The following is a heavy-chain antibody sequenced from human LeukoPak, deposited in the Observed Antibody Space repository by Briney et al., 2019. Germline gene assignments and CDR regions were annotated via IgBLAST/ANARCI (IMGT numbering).Heavy chain of an antibody. J-gene: IGHJ4*02. Sequence: PSETLSLTCAVSGGSISSGGYSWSWIRQSPGKGLEWIGYIYHSGSTYYNPSLKSRVTISVDRSKNQFSLKLSSVTAADTAVYYCAREVEMATNFFDYWGQGTLVTVSS. CDR3: AREVEMATNFFDY. D-gene: IGHD5-24*01. CDR1: GGSISSGGYS. CDR2: IYHSGST. V-gene: IGHV4-30-2*06.